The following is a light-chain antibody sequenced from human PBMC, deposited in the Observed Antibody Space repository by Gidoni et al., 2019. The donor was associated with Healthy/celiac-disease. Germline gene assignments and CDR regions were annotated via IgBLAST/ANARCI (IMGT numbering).Light chain of an antibody. CDR2: AAS. Sequence: DIQMTQSPSSLSASVADRVTITCRASQSISSYLNWYQQKPGKAPKRLIYAASSLQSGVPSRFSGSGSGTDFTLTISSLQPEDFATYYCQQSYSTPLTFGPGTKVDIK. CDR1: QSISSY. CDR3: QQSYSTPLT. V-gene: IGKV1-39*01. J-gene: IGKJ3*01.